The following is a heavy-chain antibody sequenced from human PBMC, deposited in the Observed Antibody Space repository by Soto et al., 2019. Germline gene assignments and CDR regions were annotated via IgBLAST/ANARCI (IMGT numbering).Heavy chain of an antibody. Sequence: GASVKVSCKASGYTFTSYAMHWVRQAPGQRLEWMGWINAGNGNTKYSQKFQGRVTITRDTSASTAYMELSSLRSEDTAVYYCARGRLAPIGRGYSGYDGWYFDYWGQGTLVTVSS. CDR1: GYTFTSYA. J-gene: IGHJ4*02. CDR2: INAGNGNT. V-gene: IGHV1-3*01. D-gene: IGHD5-12*01. CDR3: ARGRLAPIGRGYSGYDGWYFDY.